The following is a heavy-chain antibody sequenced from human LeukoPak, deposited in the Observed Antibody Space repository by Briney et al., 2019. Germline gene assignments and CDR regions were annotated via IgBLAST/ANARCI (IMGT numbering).Heavy chain of an antibody. J-gene: IGHJ4*02. Sequence: AGGSLRLSCAASGFTFSSYWMNWARQAPGKGLEWVASINHNGNVNYYVDSVKGRFTISRDNAKNSLYLQMNSLRAEDTAVYYCARVLHFWYFDYWGQGTLVTVSS. V-gene: IGHV3-7*03. CDR1: GFTFSSYW. CDR2: INHNGNVN. D-gene: IGHD3-16*01. CDR3: ARVLHFWYFDY.